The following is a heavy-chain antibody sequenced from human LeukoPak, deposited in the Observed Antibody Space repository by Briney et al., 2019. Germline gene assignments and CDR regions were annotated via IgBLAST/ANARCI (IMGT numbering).Heavy chain of an antibody. CDR3: ARGVVAAPQTFDY. CDR2: IYYSGST. J-gene: IGHJ4*02. Sequence: SETLSLTCTVSGDPISSFYWSWIRQPPGKGLEWIGYIYYSGSTNYNPSLKSRVTISVDTSKNQFSLKLSSVTAADTAVYYCARGVVAAPQTFDYWGQGTLVTVSS. D-gene: IGHD2-15*01. CDR1: GDPISSFY. V-gene: IGHV4-59*01.